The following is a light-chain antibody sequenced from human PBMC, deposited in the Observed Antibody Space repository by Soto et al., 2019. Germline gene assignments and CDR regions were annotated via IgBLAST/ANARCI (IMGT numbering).Light chain of an antibody. CDR1: QSVSSY. V-gene: IGKV3-11*01. CDR3: QQRSNWPWT. CDR2: DAS. Sequence: EIVLTQSPATLSLSPGERATLSCRASQSVSSYLAWYQQKPGQAPRLLIYDASNRATGIPARFSGSGSGTDFTLTISSLEPEDFAVYYSQQRSNWPWTFGQGTRWIS. J-gene: IGKJ1*01.